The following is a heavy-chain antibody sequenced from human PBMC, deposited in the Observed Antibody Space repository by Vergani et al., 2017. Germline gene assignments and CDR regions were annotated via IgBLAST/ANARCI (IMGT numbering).Heavy chain of an antibody. Sequence: EVMLVQSGAEVKKPGESLKISCKYSESSFTSNQIAWVRQMSGKGLQWMGNITPFDSKIAYSPSFKGQVIMSIDKSITTAYLQWRSLEASDTAIYYCTRHVPCGDGACLHFDHWGQRTQVTVSS. J-gene: IGHJ4*02. CDR3: TRHVPCGDGACLHFDH. D-gene: IGHD2-21*01. V-gene: IGHV5-51*01. CDR1: ESSFTSNQ. CDR2: ITPFDSKI.